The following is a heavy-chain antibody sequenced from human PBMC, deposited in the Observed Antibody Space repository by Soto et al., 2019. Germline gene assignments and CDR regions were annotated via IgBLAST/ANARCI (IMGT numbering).Heavy chain of an antibody. CDR1: GFTFSSYA. V-gene: IGHV3-23*01. Sequence: GGSLRLSCAASGFTFSSYAMSWVRQAPGKGLEWVSAISGSGGSTYYADSVKGRFTISRDNSKNTLYLQMNSLRAEDTAVYYCAKDGRTTVTELNYYYYYGMDVWGQGTTVTVSS. J-gene: IGHJ6*02. CDR3: AKDGRTTVTELNYYYYYGMDV. CDR2: ISGSGGST. D-gene: IGHD4-4*01.